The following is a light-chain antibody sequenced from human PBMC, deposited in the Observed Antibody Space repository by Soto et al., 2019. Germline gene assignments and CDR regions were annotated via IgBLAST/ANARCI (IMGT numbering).Light chain of an antibody. Sequence: DIQLTQSPSFLSASVGDRVTITCRASQGIAGSSAWYQQKPGKPPKLLIYAESTLQSGVPSRFSGSGSGTRGTLTISSLQPEDFATYYCQQVKSYPRTFGGGTKVDIK. V-gene: IGKV1-9*01. CDR3: QQVKSYPRT. CDR1: QGIAGS. J-gene: IGKJ4*01. CDR2: AES.